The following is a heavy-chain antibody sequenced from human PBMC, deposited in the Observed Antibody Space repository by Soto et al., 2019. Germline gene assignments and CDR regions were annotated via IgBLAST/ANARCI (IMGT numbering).Heavy chain of an antibody. D-gene: IGHD5-12*01. J-gene: IGHJ6*02. V-gene: IGHV4-31*03. CDR2: IYYSGST. CDR3: ARGWGYSGYDYLNYYYYGMDV. CDR1: GGSISSGGYY. Sequence: TLSLTCTVSGGSISSGGYYWSWIRQHPGKGLEWIGYIYYSGSTYYNPSLKSRVTISVDTSKNQFSLKLSSVTAADTAVYYCARGWGYSGYDYLNYYYYGMDVWGQVTTVTVSS.